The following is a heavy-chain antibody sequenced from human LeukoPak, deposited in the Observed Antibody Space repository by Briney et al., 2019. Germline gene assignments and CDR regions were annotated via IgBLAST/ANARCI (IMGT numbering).Heavy chain of an antibody. V-gene: IGHV4-61*02. CDR2: IYTSGST. CDR1: GGSISSGSYY. D-gene: IGHD6-6*01. CDR3: ARGIAARAPMNDY. Sequence: SQTLSLTCTVSGGSISSGSYYWSWIRQPAGKGLEWIGRIYTSGSTNYNPSLKSRVTISVGTSKNQFSLKLSSVTAADTAVYYCARGIAARAPMNDYWGQGTLVTVSS. J-gene: IGHJ4*02.